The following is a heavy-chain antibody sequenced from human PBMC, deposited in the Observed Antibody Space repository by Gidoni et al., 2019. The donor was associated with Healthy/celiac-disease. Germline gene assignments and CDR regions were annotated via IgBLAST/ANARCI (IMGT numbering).Heavy chain of an antibody. CDR3: ASAGRGSSSGGDDY. D-gene: IGHD6-6*01. CDR1: GGSFSGYY. Sequence: QVQLQQWGAGLLTPSETLSLTCAVYGGSFSGYYWSWIRQPPGKGLEWIGEINHSGSTNYNPSLKSRVTISVDTSKNQFSLKLSSVTAADTAVYYCASAGRGSSSGGDDYWGQGTLVTVSS. CDR2: INHSGST. V-gene: IGHV4-34*01. J-gene: IGHJ4*02.